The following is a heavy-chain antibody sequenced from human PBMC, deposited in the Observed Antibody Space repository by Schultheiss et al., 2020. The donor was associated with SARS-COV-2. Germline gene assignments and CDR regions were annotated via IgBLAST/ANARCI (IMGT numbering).Heavy chain of an antibody. V-gene: IGHV4-31*03. J-gene: IGHJ5*02. CDR2: IYYSGST. Sequence: SETLSLTCTVSGGSISSGGYYWSWIRQHPGKGLEWIGYIYYSGSTYYNPSLKSRVTISVDTSKNQFSLKLSSVTAADTAVYYCARRYCSGGSCYHNWFDPWGQGTLVTVSS. CDR3: ARRYCSGGSCYHNWFDP. CDR1: GGSISSGGYY. D-gene: IGHD2-15*01.